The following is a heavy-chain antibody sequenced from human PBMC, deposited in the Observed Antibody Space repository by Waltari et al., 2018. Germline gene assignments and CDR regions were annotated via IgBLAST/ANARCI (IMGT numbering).Heavy chain of an antibody. D-gene: IGHD6-19*01. CDR1: GGSCSGYY. J-gene: IGHJ4*02. CDR2: INHSGST. Sequence: QVQLQQWGAGLLKPSETLSLTCAVYGGSCSGYYCSWIRQPPGKGLEWIGEINHSGSTNYNPSLKSRVTISVDTSKNQFSLKLSSVTAADTAVYYCARFGSGWYPYYFDYWGQGTLVTVSS. CDR3: ARFGSGWYPYYFDY. V-gene: IGHV4-34*01.